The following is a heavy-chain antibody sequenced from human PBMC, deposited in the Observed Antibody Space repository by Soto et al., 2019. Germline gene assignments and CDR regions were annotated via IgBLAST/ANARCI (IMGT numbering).Heavy chain of an antibody. CDR3: ARKGAAASYAHYYMDV. V-gene: IGHV4-59*01. CDR2: VYYSGNT. J-gene: IGHJ6*03. CDR1: GGSISPYY. Sequence: LPETLSLTCTVSGGSISPYYWSWIRQPPGKGLEWIGYVYYSGNTNYNPSLESRVTISVDTSRNRFSLNLTSATAADTAVYYCARKGAAASYAHYYMDVWGRGTAVTVSS. D-gene: IGHD6-13*01.